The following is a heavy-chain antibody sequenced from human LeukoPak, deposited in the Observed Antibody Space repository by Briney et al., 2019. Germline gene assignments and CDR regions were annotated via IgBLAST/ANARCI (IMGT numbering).Heavy chain of an antibody. Sequence: WETLSLTCSVSGDSISSSDLSWIRQPPGKGLEWMGYIDYSGSNKYNPSLKSRVTISVATSKNQFSLKLSSVTAADTAVYYCARGQYSGIVKWWGQGTLVTVSS. CDR1: GDSISSSD. CDR3: ARGQYSGIVKW. J-gene: IGHJ4*02. CDR2: IDYSGSN. D-gene: IGHD1-26*01. V-gene: IGHV4-59*01.